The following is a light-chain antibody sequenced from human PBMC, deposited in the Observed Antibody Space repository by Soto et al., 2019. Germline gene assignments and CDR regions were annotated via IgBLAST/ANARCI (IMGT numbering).Light chain of an antibody. CDR1: QSVSSSY. J-gene: IGKJ1*01. CDR2: GAS. Sequence: EIVLTQSPGTLSLSPGEGATLSCRASQSVSSSYLAWYQQKHGQAPRLLIYGASSRATGIPDRFSGGGSGTYFTLTISILEPEDFAVYYCQQYDNSPWTFGQGTKVEIK. V-gene: IGKV3-20*01. CDR3: QQYDNSPWT.